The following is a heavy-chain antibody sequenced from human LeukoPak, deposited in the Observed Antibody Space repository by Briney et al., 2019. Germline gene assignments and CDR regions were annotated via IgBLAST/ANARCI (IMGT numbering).Heavy chain of an antibody. Sequence: SGGSLRLSCAASGFTFSSYAMSWVRQAPGKGLEWVSAISGSGGSTYYADSVKGRFTISRDNSKNTLYLQMNSLRAEDTAVYYCAKGYCSSTSCYIEGPMDYWGQGTLVTVSS. V-gene: IGHV3-23*01. CDR2: ISGSGGST. CDR3: AKGYCSSTSCYIEGPMDY. J-gene: IGHJ4*02. CDR1: GFTFSSYA. D-gene: IGHD2-2*02.